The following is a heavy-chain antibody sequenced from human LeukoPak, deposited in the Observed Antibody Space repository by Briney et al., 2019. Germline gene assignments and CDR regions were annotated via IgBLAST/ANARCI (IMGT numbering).Heavy chain of an antibody. J-gene: IGHJ4*02. CDR3: ARGVVPAALAGY. D-gene: IGHD2-2*01. Sequence: GGSLRLSCAASGFTFISYAMSWVRQAPGEGLEWVSGISSSGGGTYYADSVKGRFTISRDNSKNTLYLQMNSLRAEDTAVYYCARGVVPAALAGYWGQGTLVTVSS. CDR1: GFTFISYA. V-gene: IGHV3-23*01. CDR2: ISSSGGGT.